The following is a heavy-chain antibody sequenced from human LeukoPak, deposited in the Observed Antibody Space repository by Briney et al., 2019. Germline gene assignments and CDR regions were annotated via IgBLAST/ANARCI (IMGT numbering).Heavy chain of an antibody. V-gene: IGHV1-24*01. CDR2: FDPEDGET. CDR1: GYTLTELS. Sequence: APVKVSCKVSGYTLTELSMHWVRQAPGKGLEWMGGFDPEDGETIYAQKFQGRVTMTEDTSTDTAYMELSSLRSEDTAVYYCATDISNYYGMDVWGQGTTVTVSS. CDR3: ATDISNYYGMDV. J-gene: IGHJ6*02.